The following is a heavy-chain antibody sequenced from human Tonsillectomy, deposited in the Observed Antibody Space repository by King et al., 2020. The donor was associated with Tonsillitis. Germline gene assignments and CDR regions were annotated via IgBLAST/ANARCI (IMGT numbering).Heavy chain of an antibody. D-gene: IGHD3-22*01. CDR2: ISSSSSYI. J-gene: IGHJ4*02. CDR1: GFPFSSYS. Sequence: VQLVESGGGLVKPGGSLRLSCAASGFPFSSYSMNWVRQAPGKGLEWVSSISSSSSYIYYADSVKGRFTISRDNAKNSLYLQMNSLRAEDTAVYYCARGGYYDSTWGDYWGQGTLVTVSS. V-gene: IGHV3-21*01. CDR3: ARGGYYDSTWGDY.